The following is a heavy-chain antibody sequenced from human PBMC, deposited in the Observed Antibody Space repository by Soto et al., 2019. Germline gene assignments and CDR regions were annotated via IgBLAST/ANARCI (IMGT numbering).Heavy chain of an antibody. Sequence: TGGSLRLSCAAAGFTFSNAWMSWVRPAPGKGLEWVGRIKSKTDGGTTDYAAPVKGRFTISRDDSKNTLYLQMNSLKTEDTAVYYCTTDGPDDTIFGVVIGQGWGQGTLVTVSS. CDR3: TTDGPDDTIFGVVIGQG. J-gene: IGHJ4*02. D-gene: IGHD3-3*01. CDR2: IKSKTDGGTT. CDR1: GFTFSNAW. V-gene: IGHV3-15*01.